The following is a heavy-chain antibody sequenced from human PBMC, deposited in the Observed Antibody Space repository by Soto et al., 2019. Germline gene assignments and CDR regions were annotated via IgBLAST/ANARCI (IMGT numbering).Heavy chain of an antibody. V-gene: IGHV3-48*02. CDR3: ARGGSSSDNGMDV. CDR2: ISSRSYTI. J-gene: IGHJ6*02. Sequence: EVKLVESGGDLVQPGGSLRLSCAASGFTFSTYSMNWVRQAPGKGLEWVSYISSRSYTIYYVDSVKGRFTISRDNAKNSLYLQMNRLRDEDTAVYYWARGGSSSDNGMDVWGQGTTVTVSS. CDR1: GFTFSTYS. D-gene: IGHD6-6*01.